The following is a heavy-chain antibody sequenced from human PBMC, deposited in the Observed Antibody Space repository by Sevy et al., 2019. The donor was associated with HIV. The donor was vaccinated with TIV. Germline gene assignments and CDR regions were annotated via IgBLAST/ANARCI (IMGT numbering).Heavy chain of an antibody. D-gene: IGHD2-15*01. J-gene: IGHJ6*02. CDR1: GFTFSSNA. Sequence: GGSLRLSCAASGFTFSSNAMSWVRQAPGKGLEWVSAISGSGGSTYYADSVKGRFTISRDNSKNTLYLQMNSLRAEDTAVYYCAKDRHEDYYYYGMDVWGQGTTVTVSS. CDR2: ISGSGGST. CDR3: AKDRHEDYYYYGMDV. V-gene: IGHV3-23*01.